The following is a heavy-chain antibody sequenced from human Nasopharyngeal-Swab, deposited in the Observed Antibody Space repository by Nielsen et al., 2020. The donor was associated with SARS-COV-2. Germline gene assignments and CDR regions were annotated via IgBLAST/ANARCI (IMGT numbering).Heavy chain of an antibody. D-gene: IGHD5-18*01. CDR3: ARKRGYSYGYYDY. CDR2: IYTSGST. J-gene: IGHJ4*02. V-gene: IGHV4-61*02. CDR1: GGSISSGSYY. Sequence: SETLSLTCTVSGGSISSGSYYWSWIRQPAGKGLEWIGRIYTSGSTNYNPSLKSRVTISVDTSKNQFSLKLSSVTAADTAVYYCARKRGYSYGYYDYWGQGTLVTVSS.